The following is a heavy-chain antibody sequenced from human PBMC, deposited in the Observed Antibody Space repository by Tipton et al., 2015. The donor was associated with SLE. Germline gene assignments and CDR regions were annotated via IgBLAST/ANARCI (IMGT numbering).Heavy chain of an antibody. V-gene: IGHV4-59*12. CDR2: IYYSESNTEST. D-gene: IGHD6-13*01. CDR1: GGSMSSYY. J-gene: IGHJ1*01. CDR3: ARLCCIGAAGTGHFQL. Sequence: TLFLTCTVSGGSMSSYYWSWIRQSPGRGLEWIAYIYYSESNTESTNYNPSLKSRLTISGDTSKNQFSLKLTSVTAADTAVYYCARLCCIGAAGTGHFQLWGQGTLVTVSS.